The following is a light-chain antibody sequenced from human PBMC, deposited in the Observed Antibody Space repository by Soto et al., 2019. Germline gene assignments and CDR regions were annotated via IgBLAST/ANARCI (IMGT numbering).Light chain of an antibody. CDR3: SSYTSSTARV. J-gene: IGLJ3*02. Sequence: QSALTQPASVSESPEQSITISCTGTSSDVGGYDYVSWYQQHPGKAPKLMIYDVSNRPSGVSNRFSGSKSGNMASLTISGLQAEDEADYYCSSYTSSTARVFGGGTKLTVL. V-gene: IGLV2-14*01. CDR1: SSDVGGYDY. CDR2: DVS.